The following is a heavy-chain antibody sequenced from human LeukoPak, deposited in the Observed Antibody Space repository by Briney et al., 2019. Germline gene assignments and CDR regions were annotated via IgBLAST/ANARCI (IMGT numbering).Heavy chain of an antibody. CDR3: ARIRDGYNDAYDI. CDR2: INPGGDNT. V-gene: IGHV1-46*01. Sequence: KPGASVTVSCKASGYTFTNYYIHWVRQAPGQGLEWMGLINPGGDNTDYAQNFQGRVTMTRDTSTSTVYMGLSSLRSEDTAVYYCARIRDGYNDAYDIWGQGTMVTVSS. CDR1: GYTFTNYY. J-gene: IGHJ3*02. D-gene: IGHD5-24*01.